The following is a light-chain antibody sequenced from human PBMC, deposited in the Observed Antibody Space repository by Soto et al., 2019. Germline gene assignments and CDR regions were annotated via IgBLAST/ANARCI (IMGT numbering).Light chain of an antibody. CDR1: QSVSSN. CDR2: GAS. J-gene: IGKJ4*01. V-gene: IGKV3-15*01. CDR3: QQYNNLPPFT. Sequence: EIVMTQSPATLSVSPGERATLYCRASQSVSSNLAWYQQKPGQAPRLLIYGASTRATGIPARFGGSGSGTEFTLTISSLQSEDFAVYYCQQYNNLPPFTFGGGTKVDIK.